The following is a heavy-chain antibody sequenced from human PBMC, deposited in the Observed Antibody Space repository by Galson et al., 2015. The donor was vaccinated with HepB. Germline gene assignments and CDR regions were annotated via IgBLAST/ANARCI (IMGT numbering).Heavy chain of an antibody. CDR3: ARGCGLRFLEWLSPDY. CDR1: GFTFSSYA. D-gene: IGHD3-3*01. V-gene: IGHV3-30-3*01. CDR2: ISYYGSNK. Sequence: SLRLSCAASGFTFSSYAMHWVRQAPGKGLEWVAVISYYGSNKYYADSVKGRFTISRDNSKNTLYLQMNSLRAEDTAVYYCARGCGLRFLEWLSPDYWGQGTLVTVSS. J-gene: IGHJ4*02.